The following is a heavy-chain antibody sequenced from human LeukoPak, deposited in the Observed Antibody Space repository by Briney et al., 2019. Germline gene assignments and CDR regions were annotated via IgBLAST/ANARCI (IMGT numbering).Heavy chain of an antibody. CDR1: GGTFSSYA. D-gene: IGHD3-3*01. Sequence: ASVKVSCKASGGTFSSYAISWVRQAPGQGLEWMGGIIPIFGTANYAQKFQGRVTITTDESTSTAYMELSSLRSEDTAVYYCARGRGRDYDFWGGYPNFDYWGQGTLVTVSS. V-gene: IGHV1-69*05. CDR2: IIPIFGTA. CDR3: ARGRGRDYDFWGGYPNFDY. J-gene: IGHJ4*02.